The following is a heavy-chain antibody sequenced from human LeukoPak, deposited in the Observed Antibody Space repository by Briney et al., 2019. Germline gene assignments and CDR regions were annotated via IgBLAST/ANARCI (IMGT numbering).Heavy chain of an antibody. CDR3: ARIADSSGYALYYFDY. D-gene: IGHD3-22*01. V-gene: IGHV4-59*01. CDR2: IYYSGST. CDR1: GGSISSYY. J-gene: IGHJ4*02. Sequence: PSETPSLTCTVSGGSISSYYWSWIRQPPGKGLEWIGYIYYSGSTNYNPSLKSRVTISVDTSKNQFSLKLSSVTAADTAVYYCARIADSSGYALYYFDYWGQGTLVTVSS.